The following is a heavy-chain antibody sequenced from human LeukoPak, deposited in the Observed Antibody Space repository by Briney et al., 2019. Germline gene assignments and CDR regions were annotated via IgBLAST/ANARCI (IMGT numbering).Heavy chain of an antibody. J-gene: IGHJ4*02. CDR3: ARGLSVFDY. Sequence: GGSLRLSCAASGFTFSSYAMSWVRQAPGKGLEWVSVISGSGANTYYADSVKGRFTISRDNAKNSLYLQMNSLRAEDTAAYYCARGLSVFDYWGQGTLVTVSS. CDR1: GFTFSSYA. V-gene: IGHV3-23*01. CDR2: ISGSGANT. D-gene: IGHD2-8*01.